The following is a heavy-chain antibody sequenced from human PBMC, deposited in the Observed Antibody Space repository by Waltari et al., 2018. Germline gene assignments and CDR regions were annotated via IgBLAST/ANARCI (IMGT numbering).Heavy chain of an antibody. CDR3: ARDILRGWIVVVPAAMSQGYYGMDV. CDR2: ISSSGSTI. CDR1: GFTFSSYE. D-gene: IGHD2-2*01. V-gene: IGHV3-48*03. J-gene: IGHJ6*02. Sequence: EVQLVESGGGLVQPGGSLRLSCAASGFTFSSYEMNWVRQAPGKGLEWVSYISSSGSTIYYADSVKGRFTISRDNAKNSLYLQMNSLRAEDTAVYYCARDILRGWIVVVPAAMSQGYYGMDVWGQGTTVTVSS.